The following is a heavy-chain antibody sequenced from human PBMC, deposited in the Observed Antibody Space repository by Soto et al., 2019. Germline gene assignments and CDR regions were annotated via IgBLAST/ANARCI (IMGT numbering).Heavy chain of an antibody. J-gene: IGHJ5*02. Sequence: QLQLQESGPGLVKPSETLSLICTVSGGSISSSSYYWGWIRQPPGKGLEWIASIYYSGSTNYNPSLNLRVTVAVDTATNEVSLRLNSVSAADTGVYYCARMYTSGWYVWFDPWGQGTLVTVSS. CDR3: ARMYTSGWYVWFDP. V-gene: IGHV4-39*01. CDR2: IYYSGST. D-gene: IGHD6-19*01. CDR1: GGSISSSSYY.